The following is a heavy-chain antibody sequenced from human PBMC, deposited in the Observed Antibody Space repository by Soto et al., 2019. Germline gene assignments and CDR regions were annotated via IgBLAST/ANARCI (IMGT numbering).Heavy chain of an antibody. V-gene: IGHV3-7*05. Sequence: EVQLVESGGGLVQPGGSLRLSCAASGFTFSSYWMSWVRQATGKGLEWVANIKQDGSEKYYVDSVKGRFTISRDNAKNSLYLQMNSLRAEDTAVYYCARKRRWFGTSTLAPLDYWGQGTLVTVSS. CDR1: GFTFSSYW. D-gene: IGHD3-10*01. CDR3: ARKRRWFGTSTLAPLDY. CDR2: IKQDGSEK. J-gene: IGHJ4*02.